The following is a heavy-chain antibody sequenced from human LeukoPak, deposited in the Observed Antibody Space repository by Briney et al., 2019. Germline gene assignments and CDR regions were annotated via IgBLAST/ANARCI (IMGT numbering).Heavy chain of an antibody. CDR1: GYTFTGYY. V-gene: IGHV1-2*02. D-gene: IGHD1-26*01. J-gene: IGHJ4*02. CDR3: ARALSIVGATNY. Sequence: ASVKVSCKASGYTFTGYYTHWVRQAPGQGLEWMGWINPNSGGTNYAQKFQGRVTMTRDTSISTAYMELSRLRSDDTAVYYCARALSIVGATNYWGQGTLVTVSS. CDR2: INPNSGGT.